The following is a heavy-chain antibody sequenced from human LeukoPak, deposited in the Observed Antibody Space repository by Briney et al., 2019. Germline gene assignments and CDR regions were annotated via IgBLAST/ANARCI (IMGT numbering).Heavy chain of an antibody. CDR3: ARDSSGNYCFDY. V-gene: IGHV3-30*04. CDR1: GFTFSNHG. Sequence: GRSLRLSCVASGFTFSNHGMHWVRQAPGKGLEWVALISYDGSKRYHADSVKGRFTISRDDSKNTLYLQMNSLTAEDTALYYCARDSSGNYCFDYWGQGTLVTVSS. J-gene: IGHJ4*02. CDR2: ISYDGSKR. D-gene: IGHD1-26*01.